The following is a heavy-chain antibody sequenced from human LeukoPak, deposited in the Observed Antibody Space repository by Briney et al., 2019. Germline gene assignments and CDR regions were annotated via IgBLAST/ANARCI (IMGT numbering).Heavy chain of an antibody. J-gene: IGHJ4*02. D-gene: IGHD5-18*01. CDR1: GFTFSSYW. V-gene: IGHV3-74*01. CDR2: INSDGSST. Sequence: GGSLRLSCAASGFTFSSYWMHWVRQAPGKGLVWVSRINSDGSSTSYADSVKGRFTISRDNSKNTLYLQMHSLRAEDTAVYYCAKDRGLIQLWLFDYWGQGTLVTVSS. CDR3: AKDRGLIQLWLFDY.